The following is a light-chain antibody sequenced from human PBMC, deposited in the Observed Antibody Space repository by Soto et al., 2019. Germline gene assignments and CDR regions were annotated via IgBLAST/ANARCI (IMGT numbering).Light chain of an antibody. J-gene: IGKJ4*01. CDR3: QQYRLT. CDR2: GAS. CDR1: QSVSSSY. Sequence: EIVLTQSPGTLSLSPGERATLSCRASQSVSSSYLAWYQQKPGQAPRLLIYGASSRATGIPDRFSGSESGTDFTLTISRLEPEDFAVYYCQQYRLTFGGGTKVEIK. V-gene: IGKV3-20*01.